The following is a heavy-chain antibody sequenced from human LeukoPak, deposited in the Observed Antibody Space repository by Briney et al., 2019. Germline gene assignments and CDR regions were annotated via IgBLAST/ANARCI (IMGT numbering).Heavy chain of an antibody. Sequence: GGSLRLSCAASGFTFSSYAMSWVRQAPGKGLEWVSAISGSGGSTYYADSVKGRFTISRDNSKNTLYLQMNSLRAEDTAVYYCAKDLTRIAARLGFWDYWGQGTLVTVSS. D-gene: IGHD6-6*01. J-gene: IGHJ4*02. V-gene: IGHV3-23*01. CDR2: ISGSGGST. CDR3: AKDLTRIAARLGFWDY. CDR1: GFTFSSYA.